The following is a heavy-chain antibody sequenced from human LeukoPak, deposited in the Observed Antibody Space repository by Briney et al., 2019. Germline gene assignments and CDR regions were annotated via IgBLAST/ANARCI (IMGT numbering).Heavy chain of an antibody. D-gene: IGHD3-9*01. V-gene: IGHV1-18*01. CDR2: ISAYNGNT. Sequence: ASVKVSCKASGDTFTSYGISWVRQAPGQGLEWMGWISAYNGNTNYAQKLQGRVTMTTDTSTSTAYMELRSLRSDDTAVYYCARDAYDILTGSARNFDYWGQGTLVTVSS. J-gene: IGHJ4*02. CDR3: ARDAYDILTGSARNFDY. CDR1: GDTFTSYG.